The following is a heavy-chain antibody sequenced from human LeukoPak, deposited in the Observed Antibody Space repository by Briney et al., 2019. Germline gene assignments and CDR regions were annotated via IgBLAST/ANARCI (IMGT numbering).Heavy chain of an antibody. D-gene: IGHD3-22*01. Sequence: AXGXTXXXYAMSWGRQAQGKGVEWVSAISGIVCTTYYAPSLKGPFTISIHNSNNTLYLQMNSLRAEDTAVYYCAKQTYDSSGYYPLFDYWCQGTLVTVSS. V-gene: IGHV3-23*01. J-gene: IGHJ4*02. CDR2: ISGIVCTT. CDR3: AKQTYDSSGYYPLFDY. CDR1: GXTXXXYA.